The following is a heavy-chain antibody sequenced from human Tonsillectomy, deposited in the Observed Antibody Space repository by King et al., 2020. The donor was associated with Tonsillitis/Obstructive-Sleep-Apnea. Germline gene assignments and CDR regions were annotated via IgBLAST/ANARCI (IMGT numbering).Heavy chain of an antibody. V-gene: IGHV1-18*01. J-gene: IGHJ5*02. Sequence: QLVQSGAEVKKPGASVKVSCKASGYIITSYGISWVRQAPGQGLEWMGWMIADNGNTNYAQKFQGRVTITTDTSTSIAYMELRSLRSDDTAVYYCARDRVSRITFSGVGSPFDPWGQGTLVTVSS. CDR1: GYIITSYG. D-gene: IGHD3-3*01. CDR2: MIADNGNT. CDR3: ARDRVSRITFSGVGSPFDP.